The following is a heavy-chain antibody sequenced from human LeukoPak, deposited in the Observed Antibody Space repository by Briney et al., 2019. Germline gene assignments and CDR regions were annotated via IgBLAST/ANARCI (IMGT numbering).Heavy chain of an antibody. CDR1: GFTFSSYA. J-gene: IGHJ1*01. Sequence: GGSLRLSCSASGFTFSSYAMHWVRQAPGKGLEYVSAISSNGGSTYYADSVKGSFTISRDNSKNTLYLQMSSLRAEDTSVYYCVKDGVVVAANSYFQHWGQGTLVTVSS. V-gene: IGHV3-64D*06. CDR3: VKDGVVVAANSYFQH. D-gene: IGHD2-15*01. CDR2: ISSNGGST.